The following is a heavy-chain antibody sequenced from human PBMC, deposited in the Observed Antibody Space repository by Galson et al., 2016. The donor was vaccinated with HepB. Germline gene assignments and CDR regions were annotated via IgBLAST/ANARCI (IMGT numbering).Heavy chain of an antibody. D-gene: IGHD2/OR15-2a*01. CDR1: EFTFSSYS. CDR3: GRNFYGSTSPDY. J-gene: IGHJ4*02. CDR2: ISSNSNYI. V-gene: IGHV3-21*04. Sequence: SLRLSCAASEFTFSSYSMNWVRQAPGKGLEWISSISSNSNYIYYADSVKGRFTISRDNAKNSLYLQMNSLRAEDTALYYCGRNFYGSTSPDYWGQGILVTVSS.